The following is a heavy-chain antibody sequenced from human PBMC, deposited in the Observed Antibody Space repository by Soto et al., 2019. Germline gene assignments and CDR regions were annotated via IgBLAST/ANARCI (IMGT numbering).Heavy chain of an antibody. CDR1: GSTFRSFT. CDR2: ISSNSAYI. CDR3: TRDASRDSSARGWFDP. V-gene: IGHV3-21*01. Sequence: PGGSLRLSCAASGSTFRSFTMNWVRQAPGKGLEWVSTISSNSAYIYYTDALRGRFTISRDNAKNSLHLQMNSLRAEDTAVYYCTRDASRDSSARGWFDPWGPGTLVTVS. J-gene: IGHJ5*02. D-gene: IGHD6-13*01.